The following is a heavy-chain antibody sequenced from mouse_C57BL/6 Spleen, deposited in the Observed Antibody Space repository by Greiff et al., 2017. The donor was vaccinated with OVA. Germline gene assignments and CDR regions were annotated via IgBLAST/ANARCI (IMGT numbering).Heavy chain of an antibody. Sequence: EVKLQESGPGLVKPSQSLSLTCSVTGYSITSGYYWNWIRQFPGNKLEWMGYISYDGSNNYNPSLKNRISITRDTSKNQFFLKLNSVTTEDTATYYCARITTVYYFDYWGQGTTLTVSS. V-gene: IGHV3-6*01. CDR1: GYSITSGYY. D-gene: IGHD1-1*01. CDR3: ARITTVYYFDY. CDR2: ISYDGSN. J-gene: IGHJ2*01.